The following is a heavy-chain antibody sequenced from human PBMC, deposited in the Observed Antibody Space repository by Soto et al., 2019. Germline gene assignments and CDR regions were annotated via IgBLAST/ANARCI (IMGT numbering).Heavy chain of an antibody. CDR3: ARTVAVAADFDY. CDR2: INAGNGNT. CDR1: GYTCTGYA. J-gene: IGHJ4*02. D-gene: IGHD6-19*01. Sequence: QVQLVQSGAEEKKPGASVKVSCKASGYTCTGYAMHWVRQAPGQRLEWMGWINAGNGNTKYSQKFQGRVTITRDTFASTAYMELSRLRSEDTAVYYCARTVAVAADFDYWGQGTLVNVSS. V-gene: IGHV1-3*05.